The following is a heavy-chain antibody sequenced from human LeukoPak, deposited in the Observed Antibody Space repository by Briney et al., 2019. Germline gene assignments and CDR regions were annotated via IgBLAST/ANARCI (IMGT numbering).Heavy chain of an antibody. D-gene: IGHD3-10*01. CDR1: GASMTGSNYY. CDR2: VYYSGRT. J-gene: IGHJ4*02. Sequence: TSETLSLTCTVSGASMTGSNYYWAWIRQPPGKGLEWIGSVYYSGRTFYNPSLKSRVTISVDMSKNQFSLTLNSVTAADTALYNCARDRYDGSSHNIPPYFDLSGQGTLVTVFS. CDR3: ARDRYDGSSHNIPPYFDL. V-gene: IGHV4-39*07.